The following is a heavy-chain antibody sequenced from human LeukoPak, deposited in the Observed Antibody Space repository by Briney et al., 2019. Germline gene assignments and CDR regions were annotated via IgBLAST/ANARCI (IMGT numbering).Heavy chain of an antibody. CDR2: INGDNGST. Sequence: ASVKVSCKASGYTFTTYAMHWVRQAPGQRLEWMGWINGDNGSTKYSQKFQGRVTITRDTSAYTAYMELRSLSSADTAVYFCARAPYDILTGYSLNWFDPWGQGTLVTVSS. CDR1: GYTFTTYA. V-gene: IGHV1-3*01. CDR3: ARAPYDILTGYSLNWFDP. J-gene: IGHJ5*02. D-gene: IGHD3-9*01.